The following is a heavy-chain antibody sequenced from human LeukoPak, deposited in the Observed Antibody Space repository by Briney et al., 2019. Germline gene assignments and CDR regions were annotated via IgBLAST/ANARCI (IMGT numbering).Heavy chain of an antibody. Sequence: SETLSLTCNVSGGPISSYYWSWIRQPAGKGLEWIGRIYTSGSTNYNPSLKSRVTMSVDTCKNQFSLNLSSVTAADTAVYYCARVSGKYSLDYWGQGTLVTVSS. D-gene: IGHD2-15*01. J-gene: IGHJ4*02. CDR2: IYTSGST. CDR3: ARVSGKYSLDY. V-gene: IGHV4-4*07. CDR1: GGPISSYY.